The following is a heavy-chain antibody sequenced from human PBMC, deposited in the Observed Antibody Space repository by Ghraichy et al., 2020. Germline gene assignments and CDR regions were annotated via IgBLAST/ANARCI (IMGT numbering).Heavy chain of an antibody. CDR3: ARHGGVSLSSGWGRPVDY. CDR1: GGYMSRSSDY. Sequence: SETLSLTCTVSGGYMSRSSDYWGWIRQPPGKGQEWIGIIYNRGTTNYNPSLQSRVTISVDTSKNQFSLKLSSVTAADTAIYYCARHGGVSLSSGWGRPVDYWSQGTLVNVSS. J-gene: IGHJ4*02. CDR2: IYNRGTT. D-gene: IGHD6-19*01. V-gene: IGHV4-39*01.